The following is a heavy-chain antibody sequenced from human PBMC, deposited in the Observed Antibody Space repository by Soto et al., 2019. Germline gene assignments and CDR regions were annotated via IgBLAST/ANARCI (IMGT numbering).Heavy chain of an antibody. Sequence: EVRLVESGGGLVQPGGSLRLSCAASGFTFSTYWMHWVRQAPGKGLVWVSRINGDGTTTQYEDSVKGRFTISRDNAKKTLYLQMNTLRGDDTAMYYCASIPMVRGPSDYWCQGTLVTVSS. CDR3: ASIPMVRGPSDY. J-gene: IGHJ4*02. CDR1: GFTFSTYW. CDR2: INGDGTTT. V-gene: IGHV3-74*02. D-gene: IGHD3-10*01.